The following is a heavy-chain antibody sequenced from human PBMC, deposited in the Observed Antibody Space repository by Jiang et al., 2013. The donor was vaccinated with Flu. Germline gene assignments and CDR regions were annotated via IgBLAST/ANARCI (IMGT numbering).Heavy chain of an antibody. J-gene: IGHJ4*02. CDR3: AREWLGVYYFDY. Sequence: YAISWVRQAPGQGLEWMGRIIPILGIANYAQKFQGRVTITADKSTSTAYMELSSLRSEDTAVYYCAREWLGVYYFDYWGQGTLVTVSS. CDR1: YA. CDR2: IIPILGIA. D-gene: IGHD3-16*01. V-gene: IGHV1-69*04.